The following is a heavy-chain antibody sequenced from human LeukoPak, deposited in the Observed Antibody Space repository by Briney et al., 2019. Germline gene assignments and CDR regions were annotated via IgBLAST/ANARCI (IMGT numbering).Heavy chain of an antibody. Sequence: ASVKVSRKASGYTFTGYYMHWVRQAPGQGLEWMGRINPNSGGTNYAQKFQGRVTMTRDTSISTAYMELSRLRSDDTAVYYCARVYPAVVGATLGLDYWGQGTLVTVSS. D-gene: IGHD1-26*01. CDR2: INPNSGGT. CDR1: GYTFTGYY. CDR3: ARVYPAVVGATLGLDY. V-gene: IGHV1-2*06. J-gene: IGHJ4*02.